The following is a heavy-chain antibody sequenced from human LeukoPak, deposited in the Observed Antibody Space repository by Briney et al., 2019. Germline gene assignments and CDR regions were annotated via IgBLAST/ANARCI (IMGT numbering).Heavy chain of an antibody. J-gene: IGHJ3*02. D-gene: IGHD3/OR15-3a*01. Sequence: ASVKVSCKAAGYSFTSFHINWVRQAPGQGPEWMGWMNPNTGYTGFAQKFQGRLTITQNSPTSTVYMELNSLTSEHTAVYYCARRGLVAGIYDLVYGFDIWGQGTMVTVSS. V-gene: IGHV1-8*03. CDR3: ARRGLVAGIYDLVYGFDI. CDR1: GYSFTSFH. CDR2: MNPNTGYT.